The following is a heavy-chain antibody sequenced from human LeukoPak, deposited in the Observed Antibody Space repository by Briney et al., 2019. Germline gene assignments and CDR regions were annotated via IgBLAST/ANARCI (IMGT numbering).Heavy chain of an antibody. Sequence: GGSLRLSCAASGFTFSSYGMHWVRQAPGKGLEWVSYISSSGNTIYYADSVKGRFTISRDNAKNSLYLQMNSLRAEDTALYYCAKDRSDGSWYALDYWGQGTLVPVSS. D-gene: IGHD6-13*01. CDR2: ISSSGNTI. V-gene: IGHV3-48*04. J-gene: IGHJ4*02. CDR3: AKDRSDGSWYALDY. CDR1: GFTFSSYG.